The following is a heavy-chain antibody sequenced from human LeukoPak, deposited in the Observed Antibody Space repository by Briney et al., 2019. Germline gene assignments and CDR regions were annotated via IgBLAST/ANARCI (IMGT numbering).Heavy chain of an antibody. J-gene: IGHJ5*02. V-gene: IGHV3-7*01. CDR3: ARTRPDRNWFDP. Sequence: TGGSLRLSCAAPGFTFSSYWMSWVRQAPGKGLEWVANIKQDGSEKYYVDSVKGRFTISRDNAKNSLYLQMNSLRAEDTAVYYCARTRPDRNWFDPWGQGTLVTVSS. CDR1: GFTFSSYW. CDR2: IKQDGSEK.